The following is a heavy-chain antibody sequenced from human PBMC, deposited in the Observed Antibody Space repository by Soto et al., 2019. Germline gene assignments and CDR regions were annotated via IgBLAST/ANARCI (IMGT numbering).Heavy chain of an antibody. CDR2: INWDDDQ. V-gene: IGHV2-5*02. CDR3: AHHRPGALAAFSRY. Sequence: QITLKESGPTLVKPTQTLTLTCTFSGFSLTTSGVGVGWIRQPPGEALEWLAFINWDDDQRYSPSLKSRLSNTQDTAKNQVGPTMTHLDPVDTANYLLAHHRPGALAAFSRYWGPGALVTVSS. J-gene: IGHJ4*02. D-gene: IGHD3-3*02. CDR1: GFSLTTSGVG.